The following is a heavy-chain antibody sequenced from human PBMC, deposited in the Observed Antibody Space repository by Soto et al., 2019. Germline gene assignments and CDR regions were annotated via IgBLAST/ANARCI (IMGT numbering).Heavy chain of an antibody. CDR3: AKQYNWNPDDH. CDR2: ISGSGGTT. D-gene: IGHD1-20*01. J-gene: IGHJ5*02. Sequence: GGSLRLSCAASGFTFSSYAMSWVRQAPGKGLEWVSAISGSGGTTYYADSVKGRFTISRDNSKTTLFLQMNSLRTEYTAVYYCAKQYNWNPDDHWGQGTLVTVSS. V-gene: IGHV3-23*01. CDR1: GFTFSSYA.